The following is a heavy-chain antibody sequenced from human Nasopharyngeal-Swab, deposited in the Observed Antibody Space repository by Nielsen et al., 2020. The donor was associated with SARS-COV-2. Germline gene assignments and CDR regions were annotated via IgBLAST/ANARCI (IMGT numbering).Heavy chain of an antibody. Sequence: WVRQAPGQGLEWMGWISAYNGNTNYAQKLQGRVTMTTDTSTGTAYIELRSLRSDDTAVYYCARAGDRFGELLFFDYWVQGNLVTVSS. CDR2: ISAYNGNT. V-gene: IGHV1-18*01. D-gene: IGHD3-10*01. J-gene: IGHJ4*02. CDR3: ARAGDRFGELLFFDY.